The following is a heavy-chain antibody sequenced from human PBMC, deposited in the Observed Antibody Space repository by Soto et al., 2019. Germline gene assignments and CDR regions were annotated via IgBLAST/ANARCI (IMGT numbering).Heavy chain of an antibody. CDR3: VRKYPGTRPFDY. J-gene: IGHJ4*01. CDR2: IGTDGNT. Sequence: LRLSFAASGXTFNSYAMNWVRQAPGKGLAWVSAIGTDGNTYYANSVKGRFTISRDNSRTTLYLQMNSLRVEDTALYYCVRKYPGTRPFDYWGQGTLVTVSS. D-gene: IGHD2-2*01. CDR1: GXTFNSYA. V-gene: IGHV3-23*01.